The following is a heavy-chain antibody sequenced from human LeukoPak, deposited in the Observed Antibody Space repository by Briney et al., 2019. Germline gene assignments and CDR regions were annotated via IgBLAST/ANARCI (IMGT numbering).Heavy chain of an antibody. CDR3: AKALESRYYYDSSGYDY. D-gene: IGHD3-22*01. Sequence: GRSLRLSCAASGFTFDDYAMHWVRQAPGKGLEWVSGISWNSGSIGYADSVKGRFTISRDNAKNSLYLQMNSLRAGDMALYYCAKALESRYYYDSSGYDYWGQGTLVTVSS. J-gene: IGHJ4*02. CDR1: GFTFDDYA. V-gene: IGHV3-9*03. CDR2: ISWNSGSI.